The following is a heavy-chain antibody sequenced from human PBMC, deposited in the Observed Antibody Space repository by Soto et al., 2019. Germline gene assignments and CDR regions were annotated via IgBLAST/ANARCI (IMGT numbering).Heavy chain of an antibody. V-gene: IGHV4-39*01. CDR3: ARQEAATGRGFWFDS. Sequence: PSATLSLTCTVSGGSVSTSSYYWGWIRQPPGKGLDWIGSIFYSGSTYYSPSLKSRISLSVDTSKNQFSLKLSSVSASDTAVYYCARQEAATGRGFWFDSWGQGTLVTVS. CDR2: IFYSGST. J-gene: IGHJ5*01. D-gene: IGHD1-26*01. CDR1: GGSVSTSSYY.